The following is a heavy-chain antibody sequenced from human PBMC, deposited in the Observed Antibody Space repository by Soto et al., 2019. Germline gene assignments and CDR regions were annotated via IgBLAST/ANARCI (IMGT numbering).Heavy chain of an antibody. D-gene: IGHD3-3*01. CDR2: IYYSGST. CDR1: GGSISSSSYY. Sequence: QLQLQESGPGLVKPSETLSLTCTVSGGSISSSSYYWGWIRQPPGKGLEWIGSIYYSGSTYYNPSLKSRVTISVDTSKNQFSLKLSSVTAADTAVYYCASTTYDFWSSYGMDVWGQGTTVTVSS. J-gene: IGHJ6*02. V-gene: IGHV4-39*01. CDR3: ASTTYDFWSSYGMDV.